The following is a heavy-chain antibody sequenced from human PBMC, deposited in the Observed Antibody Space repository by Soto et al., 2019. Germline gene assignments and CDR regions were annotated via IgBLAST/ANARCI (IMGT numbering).Heavy chain of an antibody. J-gene: IGHJ6*02. V-gene: IGHV3-7*01. CDR1: GFTFSSYW. CDR3: AREGYRKYSYYGMDV. Sequence: EVQLVESGGGLVQPGGSLRLSCAASGFTFSSYWMSWVRQAPGKGLEWVANIKQDGSEKYYVDSVKSRFTISRDNAKNSLYLQMNSLRAEDTAVYYCAREGYRKYSYYGMDVWGQGTTVTVSS. D-gene: IGHD5-18*01. CDR2: IKQDGSEK.